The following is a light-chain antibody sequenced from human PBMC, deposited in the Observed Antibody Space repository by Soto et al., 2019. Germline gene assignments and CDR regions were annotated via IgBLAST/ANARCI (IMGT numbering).Light chain of an antibody. J-gene: IGLJ1*01. CDR3: AAWDDSLNRYV. V-gene: IGLV1-44*01. CDR2: SND. Sequence: QSVLTQPPSTSGTPGQSVTISCSRGSSYIGTNTVNWYQQLPGTAPKLLIFSNDQRPSGVPDRFSGSKSGSSASLAISGLQSEDEADYYCAAWDDSLNRYVFGTGTKVTVL. CDR1: SSYIGTNT.